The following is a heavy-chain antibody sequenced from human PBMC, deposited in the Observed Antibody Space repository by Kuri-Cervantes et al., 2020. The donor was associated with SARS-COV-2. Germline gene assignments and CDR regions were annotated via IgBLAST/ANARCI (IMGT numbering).Heavy chain of an antibody. CDR1: GGSISSYY. J-gene: IGHJ4*02. CDR2: IYYSGST. D-gene: IGHD2/OR15-2a*01. CDR3: ARRHEIVPDY. Sequence: SETLSLTCTVSGGSISSYYWSWIRQPPGKGLEWIGYIYYSGSTYYNPSLKSRVTISVDTSKNQFSLKLSSVTAADTAVYYCARRHEIVPDYWGQGTLVTVSS. V-gene: IGHV4-59*12.